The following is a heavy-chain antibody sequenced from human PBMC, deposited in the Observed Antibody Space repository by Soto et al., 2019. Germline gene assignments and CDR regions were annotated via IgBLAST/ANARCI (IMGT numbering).Heavy chain of an antibody. CDR2: IFSNDEK. V-gene: IGHV2-26*01. D-gene: IGHD2-2*01. J-gene: IGHJ6*02. Sequence: QVTLKESGPVLVKPTETLTLTCTVSGFSLSNARMGVSWIRQPPGKALEWLAHIFSNDEKSYRTSLKSRLTISNDPSKSQVVLTMTNMYPVDTATYYCARSTPAARPSYYYGMDVWGQGTTVTVSS. CDR3: ARSTPAARPSYYYGMDV. CDR1: GFSLSNARMG.